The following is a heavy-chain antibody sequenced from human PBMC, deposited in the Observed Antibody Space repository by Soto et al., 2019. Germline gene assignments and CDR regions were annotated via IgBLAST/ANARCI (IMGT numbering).Heavy chain of an antibody. CDR1: GFTFSSYA. CDR3: ARDLRYYSSSWQNFDY. D-gene: IGHD6-13*01. Sequence: GGSLRLSCAASGFTFSSYAMHWVRQAPGKGLEWVAVISYDGSNKYYADSVKGRFTISRDNSKNTLYLQMNSLRAEDTAVYYCARDLRYYSSSWQNFDYWGQGTLVTVSS. V-gene: IGHV3-30-3*01. J-gene: IGHJ4*02. CDR2: ISYDGSNK.